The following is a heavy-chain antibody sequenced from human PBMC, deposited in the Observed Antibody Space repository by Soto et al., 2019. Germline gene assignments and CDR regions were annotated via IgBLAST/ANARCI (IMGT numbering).Heavy chain of an antibody. J-gene: IGHJ3*02. D-gene: IGHD1-20*01. CDR2: IYYSGST. CDR3: ARQEGVTGTTIPFDI. Sequence: QLQLQESGPGLVKPSETLSLTCTVSGGSISSSSYYWGWIRQPPGKGLEWIGSIYYSGSTYYNPSLKSRVTISVDTSKNQFSLKLSSVTAADTAVYYCARQEGVTGTTIPFDIWGQGTMVTVSS. V-gene: IGHV4-39*01. CDR1: GGSISSSSYY.